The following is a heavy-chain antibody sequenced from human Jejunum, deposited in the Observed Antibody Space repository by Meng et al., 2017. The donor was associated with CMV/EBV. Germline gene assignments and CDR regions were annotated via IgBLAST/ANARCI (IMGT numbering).Heavy chain of an antibody. CDR1: GFTFNEFA. J-gene: IGHJ5*02. CDR3: ARGPVSTSPWWWFDP. CDR2: INWNGGSR. Sequence: GFTFNEFAMNWVRQAPGKGLEWVSGINWNGGSRSYADSVKGRFTISRDSATSSLFLQMNSLRAEDTALYYCARGPVSTSPWWWFDPWGQGTLVTVSS. V-gene: IGHV3-20*03. D-gene: IGHD2-2*01.